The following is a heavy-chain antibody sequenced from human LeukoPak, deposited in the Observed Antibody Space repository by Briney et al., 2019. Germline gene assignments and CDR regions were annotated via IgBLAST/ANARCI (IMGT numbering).Heavy chain of an antibody. V-gene: IGHV4-34*01. CDR3: ARNCRRGTAYDMDV. CDR1: GGSFSGYF. Sequence: SETLSLTCAVYGGSFSGYFWSWIRQPPGKGLEWIGEINHSGSTNYNPSLKSRVTISVDTSKNQFSLKLSSVTAADTAVYYCARNCRRGTAYDMDVWGKGTTVTVSS. D-gene: IGHD1-1*01. CDR2: INHSGST. J-gene: IGHJ6*04.